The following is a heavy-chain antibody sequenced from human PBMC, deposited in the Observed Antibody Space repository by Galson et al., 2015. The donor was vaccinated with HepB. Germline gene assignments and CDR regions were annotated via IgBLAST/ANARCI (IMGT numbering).Heavy chain of an antibody. CDR3: TRDGWFNAFDI. CDR1: GFAFGEYV. Sequence: SLRLSCAGSGFAFGEYVVNWFRQAPMKGLEWVGLIRTEAYDGTTEYAASVKGRFTISRDDSKSIAFLQMNSLKSEDTAVYYCTRDGWFNAFDIWGQGTRVTVSS. CDR2: IRTEAYDGTT. J-gene: IGHJ3*02. D-gene: IGHD3-10*01. V-gene: IGHV3-49*03.